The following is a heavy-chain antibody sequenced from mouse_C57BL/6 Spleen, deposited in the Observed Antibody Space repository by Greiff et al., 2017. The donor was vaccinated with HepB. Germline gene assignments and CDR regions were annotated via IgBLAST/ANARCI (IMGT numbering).Heavy chain of an antibody. V-gene: IGHV5-4*01. Sequence: EVQRVESGGGLVKPGGSLKLSCAASGFTFSSYAMSWVRQTPEKRLEWVATISDGGSYTYYPDNVKGRFTISRDNAKNNLYLQMSHLKSEDTAMYYCATSPDYYGSSYGFAYWGQGTLVTVSA. CDR1: GFTFSSYA. D-gene: IGHD1-1*01. CDR2: ISDGGSYT. J-gene: IGHJ3*01. CDR3: ATSPDYYGSSYGFAY.